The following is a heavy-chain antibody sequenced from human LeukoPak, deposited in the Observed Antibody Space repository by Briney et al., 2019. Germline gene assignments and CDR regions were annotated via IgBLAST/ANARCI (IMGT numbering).Heavy chain of an antibody. J-gene: IGHJ5*02. CDR3: ARGNYYDSSGYYNSWFDP. V-gene: IGHV3-30*03. CDR1: GFTFSSYG. CDR2: ISYDGSNK. D-gene: IGHD3-22*01. Sequence: PGRSLRLSCAASGFTFSSYGMHWVRQAPGKGLEWVAVISYDGSNKYYADSVKGRFTISRDNSKNTLYLQMNSLRAEDTAVYYCARGNYYDSSGYYNSWFDPWGQGTLVTVSS.